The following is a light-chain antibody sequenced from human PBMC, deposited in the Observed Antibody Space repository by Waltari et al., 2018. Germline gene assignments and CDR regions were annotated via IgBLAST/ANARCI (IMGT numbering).Light chain of an antibody. J-gene: IGKJ2*01. CDR1: QSVLHSPRNKDF. CDR3: QQYNQWPYT. Sequence: DIVMAQSPDSLAVSLGERATLSCKPSQSVLHSPRNKDFLTWYQQKPGQPPKVLIYWASIRESGVPDRFSGSGSGTDFTLTISNLQAEDVAVYYCQQYNQWPYTFGQGTRLELK. V-gene: IGKV4-1*01. CDR2: WAS.